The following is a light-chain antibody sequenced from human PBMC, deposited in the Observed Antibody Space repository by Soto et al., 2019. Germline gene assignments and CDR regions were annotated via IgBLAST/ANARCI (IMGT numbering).Light chain of an antibody. CDR1: SSNIGAGYD. CDR3: QSYDSSLSGSV. CDR2: GNT. Sequence: VLTQPPSVSGAPGQRVTISCTGSSSNIGAGYDVHWYQHLPGTAPKLLIYGNTNRPSGVPDRFSGSKSGTSASLAITGLQAEDEADYYCQSYDSSLSGSVFGGGTKLTVL. J-gene: IGLJ2*01. V-gene: IGLV1-40*01.